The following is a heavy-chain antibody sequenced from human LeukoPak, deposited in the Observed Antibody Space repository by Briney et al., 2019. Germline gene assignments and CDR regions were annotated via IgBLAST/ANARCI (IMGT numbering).Heavy chain of an antibody. J-gene: IGHJ4*02. Sequence: ASVKVSCKASGYTFTSYGISWVRQAPGQGLEWMGWISAYNGNTNYAQKLQGRVTMTTDTSTSTAYMGLRSLRSGDTAVYYCARNLDSYGTYYFDYWGQGTLVTVSS. D-gene: IGHD5-18*01. CDR2: ISAYNGNT. V-gene: IGHV1-18*01. CDR3: ARNLDSYGTYYFDY. CDR1: GYTFTSYG.